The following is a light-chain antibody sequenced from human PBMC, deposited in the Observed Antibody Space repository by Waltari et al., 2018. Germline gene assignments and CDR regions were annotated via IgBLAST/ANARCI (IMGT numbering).Light chain of an antibody. Sequence: QSALTQPASVSGSPGQSITISCTGTSSDVGSYNLVSWYQQHPGKAPKLMIYEDNKRPSGVSNRFSGSKSGNTASLTSSGLRAEDEADYYCCSYAGSAIWVFGGGTKLTVL. CDR3: CSYAGSAIWV. J-gene: IGLJ3*02. CDR2: EDN. V-gene: IGLV2-23*01. CDR1: SSDVGSYNL.